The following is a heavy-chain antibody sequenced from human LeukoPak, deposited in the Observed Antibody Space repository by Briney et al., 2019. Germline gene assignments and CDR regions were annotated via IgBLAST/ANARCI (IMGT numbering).Heavy chain of an antibody. Sequence: GGPLRLSCAASGLTFWSYEMNWLRQAPGEGLGWVSYISSSGSTIYYADSVKGRFTISRDNAKNSLYLQMNSLRPEDTAVYYCAERGITMIGGVWGKGTTVTISS. CDR1: GLTFWSYE. CDR3: AERGITMIGGV. V-gene: IGHV3-48*03. CDR2: ISSSGSTI. J-gene: IGHJ6*04. D-gene: IGHD3-10*02.